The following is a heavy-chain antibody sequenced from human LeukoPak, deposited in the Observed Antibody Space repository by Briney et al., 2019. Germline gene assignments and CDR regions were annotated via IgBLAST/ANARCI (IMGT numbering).Heavy chain of an antibody. CDR1: GFTFRSYW. V-gene: IGHV3-74*01. Sequence: PGGSLTLSCAASGFTFRSYWMHWVRQAPGKGLTCVSRISDDGSSTTYADSVKGRFTISRDNAKNTLYLQMNSLRAEDTAVYYCAKGLQLWAPIDYWGEG. CDR3: AKGLQLWAPIDY. J-gene: IGHJ4*02. CDR2: ISDDGSST. D-gene: IGHD5-18*01.